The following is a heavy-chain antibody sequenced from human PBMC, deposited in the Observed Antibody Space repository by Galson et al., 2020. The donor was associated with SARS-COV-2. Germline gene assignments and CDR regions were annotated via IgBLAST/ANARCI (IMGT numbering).Heavy chain of an antibody. CDR3: AINPIAAAGTFHYYYGMDV. CDR1: RYTFPGYY. Sequence: ASVTVSCKASRYTFPGYYMHWVRQATGQGLEWMGWINPNSGGPNYAQKFQGWVTMTRDTSISTAYMELSRLRSDDTAVYYCAINPIAAAGTFHYYYGMDVWGQGTTVTVSS. J-gene: IGHJ6*02. CDR2: INPNSGGP. V-gene: IGHV1-2*04. D-gene: IGHD6-13*01.